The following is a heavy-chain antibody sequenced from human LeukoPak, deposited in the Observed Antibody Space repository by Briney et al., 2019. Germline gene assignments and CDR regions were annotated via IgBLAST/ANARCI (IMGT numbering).Heavy chain of an antibody. J-gene: IGHJ1*01. D-gene: IGHD3-22*01. V-gene: IGHV3-66*01. CDR1: GFTVSSNY. Sequence: GGSLRLSCAASGFTVSSNYMSWVRQAPGKGLEWVSVIYSGGSTYYADSVKGRFTISRDNSKNTLYLQMNSLRAEDTAVYYCATPKPYHYDSSGYSEYFQHWGQGTLVTVSS. CDR2: IYSGGST. CDR3: ATPKPYHYDSSGYSEYFQH.